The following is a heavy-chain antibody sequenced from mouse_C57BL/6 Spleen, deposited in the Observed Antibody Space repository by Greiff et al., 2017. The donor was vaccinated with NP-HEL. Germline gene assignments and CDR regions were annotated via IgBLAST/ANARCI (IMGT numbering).Heavy chain of an antibody. J-gene: IGHJ1*03. CDR2: IHPNSGST. CDR3: ARLYGSSYDWYFDV. Sequence: QVQLQQPGAELVKPGASVKLSCKASGYTFTSYWMHWVKQRPGQGLEWIGMIHPNSGSTNYNEKFKSKATLTVDKSSSTAYMQLSILTSEDSAVYYCARLYGSSYDWYFDVWGTGTTVTVSS. V-gene: IGHV1-64*01. D-gene: IGHD1-1*01. CDR1: GYTFTSYW.